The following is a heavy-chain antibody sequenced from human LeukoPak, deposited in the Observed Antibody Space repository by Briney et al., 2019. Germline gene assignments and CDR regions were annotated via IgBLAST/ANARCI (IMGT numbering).Heavy chain of an antibody. CDR3: ARGGRGPGDYFDL. CDR2: ISYDGSNK. V-gene: IGHV3-30*04. Sequence: GGSLRLSCAASGLTFSDYAMSWVRQAPGKGLEWVAVISYDGSNKYYADSVKGRFTISRDNSKNMLYLQMNSLRAEDTAVYYCARGGRGPGDYFDLWGRGTLVTVSS. J-gene: IGHJ2*01. D-gene: IGHD2-15*01. CDR1: GLTFSDYA.